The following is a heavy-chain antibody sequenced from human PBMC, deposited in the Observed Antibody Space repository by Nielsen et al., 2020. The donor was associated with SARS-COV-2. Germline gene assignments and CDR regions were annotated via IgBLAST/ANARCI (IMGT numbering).Heavy chain of an antibody. CDR2: IYYSGST. CDR3: ARGGQALGDHAWGLDY. CDR1: GGSISSYY. Sequence: SETLSLTCTVSGGSISSYYWSWIRQPPGKGLEWIGYIYYSGSTNYNPSLKSRVTISVDTSKNQFSLKLSSVTAADTAVYYCARGGQALGDHAWGLDYWGQGTLVTVSS. V-gene: IGHV4-59*01. D-gene: IGHD4-17*01. J-gene: IGHJ4*02.